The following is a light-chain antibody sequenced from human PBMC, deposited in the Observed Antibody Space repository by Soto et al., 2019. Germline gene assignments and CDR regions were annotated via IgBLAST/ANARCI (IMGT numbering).Light chain of an antibody. V-gene: IGKV1-5*03. CDR2: KAF. Sequence: DIQMTQSPSTLSASVGDRVTITCRASQSISNWLAWYQQKPGKAPKLLIYKAFSLESGVPSRFSGSGSGTDFTLTISSLQPDDFATYYCQKYYSYFPETFGQGTKVEIK. CDR3: QKYYSYFPET. J-gene: IGKJ1*01. CDR1: QSISNW.